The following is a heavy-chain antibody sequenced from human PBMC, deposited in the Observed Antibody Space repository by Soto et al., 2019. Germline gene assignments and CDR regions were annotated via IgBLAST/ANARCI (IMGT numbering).Heavy chain of an antibody. Sequence: GGSLRLSCAASGFPFSNAWMSWVRQAPGKGLEWVGHIKSKTDGGSPDYAAPVKGRFTTWRNDSNNMLYLKMNSLKIEDTAVYYCTTALRFLGWLDYWGQGTLVTVSS. CDR2: IKSKTDGGSP. CDR3: TTALRFLGWLDY. J-gene: IGHJ4*02. D-gene: IGHD3-3*01. V-gene: IGHV3-15*01. CDR1: GFPFSNAW.